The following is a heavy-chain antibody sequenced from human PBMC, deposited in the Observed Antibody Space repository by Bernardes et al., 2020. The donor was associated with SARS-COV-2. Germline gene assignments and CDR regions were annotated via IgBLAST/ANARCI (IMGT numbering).Heavy chain of an antibody. V-gene: IGHV4-34*01. D-gene: IGHD6-19*01. CDR2: TNHSGNT. CDR3: ARGPNSSGWPFDY. CDR1: GGSFSDYN. Sequence: SETLSLTCAVYGGSFSDYNWTWIRQPPGKGLEWIGKTNHSGNTKYNPSLKSRVTISVDTSNNQIFLKVNSVTAADTAVYYCARGPNSSGWPFDYWGQGTLVTVSS. J-gene: IGHJ4*02.